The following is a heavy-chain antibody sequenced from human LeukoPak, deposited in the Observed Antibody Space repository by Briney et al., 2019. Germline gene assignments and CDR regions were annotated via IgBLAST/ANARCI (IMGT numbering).Heavy chain of an antibody. D-gene: IGHD3-10*01. Sequence: SETLSLTCTVSGGFISSYYWSWIRQPPGKGLEWIGYIYYSGSTNYNPSLKSRVTISVDTSKNQFSLKLSSVTAADTAVYYCARVSYYYGSGSYYKGHYYYYYMDVWGKGTTVTVSS. CDR2: IYYSGST. J-gene: IGHJ6*03. CDR3: ARVSYYYGSGSYYKGHYYYYYMDV. CDR1: GGFISSYY. V-gene: IGHV4-59*01.